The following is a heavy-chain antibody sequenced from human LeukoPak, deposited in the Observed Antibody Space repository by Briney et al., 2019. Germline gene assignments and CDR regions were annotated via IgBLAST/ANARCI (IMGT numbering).Heavy chain of an antibody. Sequence: GESLKISCQGSGYTFATSWIGWVRQMPGEGLEWMGIIYPEDSDTRYSPSVQGHVTISVDRSISTAYLQWYSLKVSDTGIYYCARRSVAGDWNFGLWGPGTLVTVSS. CDR1: GYTFATSW. CDR2: IYPEDSDT. J-gene: IGHJ2*01. D-gene: IGHD6-19*01. V-gene: IGHV5-51*01. CDR3: ARRSVAGDWNFGL.